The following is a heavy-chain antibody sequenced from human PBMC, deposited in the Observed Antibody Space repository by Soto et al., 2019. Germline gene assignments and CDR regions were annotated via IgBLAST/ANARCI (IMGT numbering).Heavy chain of an antibody. CDR1: GDSISSGGSC. CDR2: IYNSVST. D-gene: IGHD2-15*01. CDR3: ARVGNLRWSEP. Sequence: PSETLSLTCAVSGDSISSGGSCWSWIRQPPGKGLEWIGYIYNSVSTFYNPSLRSRVTISIDTSKNRFSLNLTSVTAADTAVYYCARVGNLRWSEPWGQGTMVTVSS. J-gene: IGHJ5*02. V-gene: IGHV4-30-2*01.